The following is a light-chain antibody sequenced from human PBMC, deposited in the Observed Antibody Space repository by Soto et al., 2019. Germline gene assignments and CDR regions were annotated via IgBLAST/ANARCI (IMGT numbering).Light chain of an antibody. V-gene: IGLV1-40*01. Sequence: QSVLTQPPSVSGAPGQRVTISCTGSSSNIGGGYDVHWYQQLPGTAPKLLIYGDSNRPSGVPDRISASKSGTSASLAITGLQAEDEADYYCQSYDSSLSGVVFGGGTKLTVL. J-gene: IGLJ2*01. CDR1: SSNIGGGYD. CDR2: GDS. CDR3: QSYDSSLSGVV.